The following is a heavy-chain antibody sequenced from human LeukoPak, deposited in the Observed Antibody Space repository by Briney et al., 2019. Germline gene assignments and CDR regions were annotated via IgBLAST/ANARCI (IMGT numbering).Heavy chain of an antibody. Sequence: ASVKVSCKASGFTFTKSAVEWVRQARGQRLECIGWIVVGSGNTDYAQKFQERVTITRDMSTSTAYMELNSLTSEDTAIYYCAADPAGFGAFDIWGHGTIVTVSS. CDR1: GFTFTKSA. CDR3: AADPAGFGAFDI. D-gene: IGHD3-16*01. V-gene: IGHV1-58*01. CDR2: IVVGSGNT. J-gene: IGHJ3*02.